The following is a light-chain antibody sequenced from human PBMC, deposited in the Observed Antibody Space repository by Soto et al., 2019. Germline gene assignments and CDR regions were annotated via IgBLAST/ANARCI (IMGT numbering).Light chain of an antibody. CDR3: SSYTCSSTLIYV. J-gene: IGLJ1*01. CDR2: DVS. CDR1: SSDVGGYNY. V-gene: IGLV2-14*01. Sequence: QSALTQPASVSGSPGQSITISCTGTSSDVGGYNYVSWYQQHPGKAPKLMIYDVSNRPSGVSNRFSGSKSGNTASLTISGLQAEDEDDYYCSSYTCSSTLIYVFGTGTKLTVL.